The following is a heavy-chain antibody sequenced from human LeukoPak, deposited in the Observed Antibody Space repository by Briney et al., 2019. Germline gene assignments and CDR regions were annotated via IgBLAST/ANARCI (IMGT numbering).Heavy chain of an antibody. CDR3: AKQHVVPAATPAFDY. CDR2: ISSSSSTI. D-gene: IGHD2-2*01. CDR1: GFTFSTYN. Sequence: GGSLRLFCAAAGFTFSTYNMNWVRQAPGKGLEWVSYISSSSSTIYYADSVKGRFTISRDDAKNSLYLQMNSLRAEDTAVYYCAKQHVVPAATPAFDYWGQGTLVTVSS. J-gene: IGHJ4*02. V-gene: IGHV3-48*04.